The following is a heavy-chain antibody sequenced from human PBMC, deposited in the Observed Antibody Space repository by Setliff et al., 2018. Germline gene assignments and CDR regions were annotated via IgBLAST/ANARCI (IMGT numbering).Heavy chain of an antibody. CDR3: AREGKEGFGELPDYYYYYMDV. CDR1: GFIFSDYY. CDR2: ITSSGNTI. D-gene: IGHD3-10*01. V-gene: IGHV3-11*04. J-gene: IGHJ6*03. Sequence: GSLRLSCAASGFIFSDYYMSWIRQAPGKGLECISYITSSGNTIYYADSVKGRFTISRDSAKNALSLQMNSLRAEDTAVYYCAREGKEGFGELPDYYYYYMDVWGKGTTVTVSS.